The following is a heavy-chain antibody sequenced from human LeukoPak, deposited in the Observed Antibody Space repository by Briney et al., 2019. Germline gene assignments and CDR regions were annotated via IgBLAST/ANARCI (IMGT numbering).Heavy chain of an antibody. J-gene: IGHJ4*02. CDR3: ARAGYSYGTGYYFDY. D-gene: IGHD5-18*01. V-gene: IGHV4-59*01. CDR1: GGSFSSYY. Sequence: SSETLSLTCAVYGGSFSSYYWSWIRLPPGKGLEWIGYIYYTGATYYNPSLKSRVTISLDTSKNQFSLKLSSVTAADAAVYYCARAGYSYGTGYYFDYWGQGALVTVSS. CDR2: IYYTGAT.